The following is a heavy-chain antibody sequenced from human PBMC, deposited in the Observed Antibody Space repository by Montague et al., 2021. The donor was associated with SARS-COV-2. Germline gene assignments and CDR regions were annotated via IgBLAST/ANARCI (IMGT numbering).Heavy chain of an antibody. V-gene: IGHV3-30*04. D-gene: IGHD3-22*01. CDR1: GFTLTSGFSFSYST. CDR3: ARESDSSAYYAFDV. CDR2: ISYDGTKE. J-gene: IGHJ3*01. Sequence: YLRLSCAASGFTLTSGFSFSYSTMHWVRQAPGKGLEWVAVISYDGTKEYWADSVKGRFTISRDNSKNTLYLQMNGLRTEDTAVYYCARESDSSAYYAFDVWGQGTMVTVSS.